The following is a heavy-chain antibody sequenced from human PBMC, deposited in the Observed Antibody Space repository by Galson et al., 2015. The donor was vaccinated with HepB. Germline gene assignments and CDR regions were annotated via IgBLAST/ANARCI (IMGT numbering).Heavy chain of an antibody. CDR1: GFSLNNYEVG. J-gene: IGHJ4*02. V-gene: IGHV2-5*02. Sequence: LVKPTQTLTLTCTFSGFSLNNYEVGVGWIRQPPGKALEWLALIYGDDAKRYSPSLKSRLTITKDTSKNQVVLTMTSLDPVDTATYYCAHTHHRYSYGSGTYYREYYFDYWGQGTLVAISS. CDR3: AHTHHRYSYGSGTYYREYYFDY. D-gene: IGHD3-10*01. CDR2: IYGDDAK.